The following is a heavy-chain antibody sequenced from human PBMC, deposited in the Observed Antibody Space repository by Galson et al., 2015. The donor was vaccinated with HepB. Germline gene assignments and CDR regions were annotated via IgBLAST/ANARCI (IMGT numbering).Heavy chain of an antibody. V-gene: IGHV1-24*01. CDR3: ATRYCSGGSCYSIDY. D-gene: IGHD2-15*01. J-gene: IGHJ4*02. CDR2: FDPEDGET. CDR1: GYTLTELS. Sequence: SVKVSCKVSGYTLTELSMHWVRQAPGKGLEWMGGFDPEDGETIYAQKFQGRVTMTEDTSTDTAYMELSSLRSEDTAVYYCATRYCSGGSCYSIDYWGQGTLVTVSS.